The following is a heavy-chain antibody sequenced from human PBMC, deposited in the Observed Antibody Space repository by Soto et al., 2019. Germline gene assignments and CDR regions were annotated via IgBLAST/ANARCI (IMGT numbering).Heavy chain of an antibody. J-gene: IGHJ4*02. Sequence: ASVKVSCKVSGYTLTELSMHWVRQAPGKGLEWMGGFDPEDGETIYAQKFQGRVTMTEDTSTDTAYMEPSSLRSEDTAVYYCATGAGVFSGSYYGYWGQGTLVTVSS. D-gene: IGHD1-26*01. CDR3: ATGAGVFSGSYYGY. V-gene: IGHV1-24*01. CDR2: FDPEDGET. CDR1: GYTLTELS.